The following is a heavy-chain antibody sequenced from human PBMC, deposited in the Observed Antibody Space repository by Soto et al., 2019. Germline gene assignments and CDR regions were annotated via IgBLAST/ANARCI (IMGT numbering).Heavy chain of an antibody. CDR1: GGTFSSYA. CDR3: ASIYCTNGVCYRDRYYYYYGMDV. J-gene: IGHJ6*02. D-gene: IGHD2-8*01. V-gene: IGHV1-69*13. Sequence: ASVKVSCKASGGTFSSYAISWVRQAPGQGLEWMGGIIPIFGTANYAQKFQGRVTITADESTSTAYMELSSLRSEDTAVYYCASIYCTNGVCYRDRYYYYYGMDVWGQGTTVTVSS. CDR2: IIPIFGTA.